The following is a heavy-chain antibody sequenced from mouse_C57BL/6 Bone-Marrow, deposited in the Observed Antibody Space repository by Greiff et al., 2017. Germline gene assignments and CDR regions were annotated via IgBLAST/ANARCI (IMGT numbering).Heavy chain of an antibody. CDR3: ASFIYYDRGYAMDY. J-gene: IGHJ4*01. Sequence: QVQLQQSGAELAKPGASVKLSCKASGYTFPSYWMHWVNQRPGQGLEWIGYINPSSGYTKYNQKFKDKATLTADKSSSTAYLQLSSLTYEDSAVYYCASFIYYDRGYAMDYWGQGTSVTVSS. CDR2: INPSSGYT. CDR1: GYTFPSYW. D-gene: IGHD2-4*01. V-gene: IGHV1-7*01.